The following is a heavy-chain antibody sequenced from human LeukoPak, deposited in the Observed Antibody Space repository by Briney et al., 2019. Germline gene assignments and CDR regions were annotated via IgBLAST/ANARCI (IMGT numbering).Heavy chain of an antibody. CDR1: GFTFSSYE. V-gene: IGHV3-48*03. CDR2: ISSSGSTI. D-gene: IGHD6-6*01. Sequence: PGGSLRLSCAASGFTFSSYEMNWVRQAPGKGLEWVSYISSSGSTIYYADSVKGRFTISRDNSKNTLYLQMNSLRAEDTAVYYCAKETKYSSSSKGSYFDYWGQGTLVTVSS. J-gene: IGHJ4*02. CDR3: AKETKYSSSSKGSYFDY.